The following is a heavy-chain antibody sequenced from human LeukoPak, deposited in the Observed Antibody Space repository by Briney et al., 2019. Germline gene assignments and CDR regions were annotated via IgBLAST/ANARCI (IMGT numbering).Heavy chain of an antibody. D-gene: IGHD6-13*01. V-gene: IGHV1-69*13. Sequence: SVKVSCKASGYTFTNYGISWVRQAPGQGLEWMGGIIPIFGTANYAQKFQGRVTITADESTSTAYMELSSLRSEDTAVYYCARGSGIAAAGLTPDYWGQGTLVTVSS. CDR3: ARGSGIAAAGLTPDY. CDR1: GYTFTNYG. CDR2: IIPIFGTA. J-gene: IGHJ4*02.